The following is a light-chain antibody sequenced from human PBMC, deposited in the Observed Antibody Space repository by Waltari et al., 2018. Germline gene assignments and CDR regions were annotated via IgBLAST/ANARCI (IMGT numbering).Light chain of an antibody. Sequence: IVLTQSPATLSLSPGERATLSCRASQSLNNYLAWYQQKPGQAPRLLLFDPSNRPPGIPARFSSSGSGTEFSPTISSLEPDEYAVYYCQQRSNWPSYAFGPGTKLEIK. J-gene: IGKJ2*01. CDR3: QQRSNWPSYA. CDR2: DPS. V-gene: IGKV3-11*01. CDR1: QSLNNY.